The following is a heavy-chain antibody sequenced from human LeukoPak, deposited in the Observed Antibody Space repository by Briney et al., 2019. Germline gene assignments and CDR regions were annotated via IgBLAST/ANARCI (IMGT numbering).Heavy chain of an antibody. V-gene: IGHV3-7*01. Sequence: PRRSLRLSCAASGFSFNTYWMSWVRQAPGEGLEWVANIKQDGSEEDYVDSVKGRFTISRDNAKNSLYLQMNSLRAEDTAVYYCARDRYSSDWQFFDYWGQGTLVTVSS. J-gene: IGHJ4*02. D-gene: IGHD6-19*01. CDR2: IKQDGSEE. CDR3: ARDRYSSDWQFFDY. CDR1: GFSFNTYW.